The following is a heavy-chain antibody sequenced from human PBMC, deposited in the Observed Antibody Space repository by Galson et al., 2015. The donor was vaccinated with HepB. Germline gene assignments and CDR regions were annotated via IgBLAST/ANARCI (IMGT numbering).Heavy chain of an antibody. Sequence: SLRLSCAASGFTFSSYAMHWVRQAPGKGLEWVAVISYDGSNKYYADSVKGRFTISRDNSKNTPYLQMNSLRAEDTAVYYCARDLMKSGYSSSWPHYWGQGTLVTVSS. J-gene: IGHJ4*02. D-gene: IGHD6-13*01. CDR2: ISYDGSNK. V-gene: IGHV3-30-3*01. CDR3: ARDLMKSGYSSSWPHY. CDR1: GFTFSSYA.